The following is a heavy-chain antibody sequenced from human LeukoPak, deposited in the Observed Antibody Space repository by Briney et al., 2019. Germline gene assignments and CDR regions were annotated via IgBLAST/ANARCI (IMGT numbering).Heavy chain of an antibody. V-gene: IGHV3-23*01. CDR3: ARLNQNDAYDI. J-gene: IGHJ3*02. CDR1: GFTFADYA. CDR2: LTGRGRST. Sequence: GGSLRLSCAASGFTFADYAMNWVRQGQGQGLEGVCALTGRGRSTYYAHAEKRRLPISKDNAKNSQYREMQSLRAEDTAVYYCARLNQNDAYDIWGQGTMVTVSS.